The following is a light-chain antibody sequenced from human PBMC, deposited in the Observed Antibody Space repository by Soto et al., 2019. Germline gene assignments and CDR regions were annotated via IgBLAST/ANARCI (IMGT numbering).Light chain of an antibody. CDR1: SCNIGNNY. V-gene: IGLV1-51*01. Sequence: QSVLTQPPSVSAAPGQKVTISCSGSSCNIGNNYVSWYQQLPGTAPKLLIYDNNKRPSGIPDRFSGSKSGTSATLGITGLQTGDEADYYCGTWDSSLSAGVVFGGGTKVTVL. J-gene: IGLJ2*01. CDR2: DNN. CDR3: GTWDSSLSAGVV.